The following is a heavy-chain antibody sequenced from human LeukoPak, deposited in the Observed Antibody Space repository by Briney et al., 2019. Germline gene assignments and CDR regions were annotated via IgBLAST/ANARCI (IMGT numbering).Heavy chain of an antibody. CDR2: MNPNSGNT. D-gene: IGHD6-13*01. CDR3: ARGDSSSWYYPNWFDP. Sequence: ASVKVSCKASGYTFTSYDINWVRQATGQGLEWMGWMNPNSGNTGYAQKFQGRVTMTRNTSISTAYMELSGLRSEDTAVYYCARGDSSSWYYPNWFDPWGQGTLVTVSS. V-gene: IGHV1-8*01. CDR1: GYTFTSYD. J-gene: IGHJ5*02.